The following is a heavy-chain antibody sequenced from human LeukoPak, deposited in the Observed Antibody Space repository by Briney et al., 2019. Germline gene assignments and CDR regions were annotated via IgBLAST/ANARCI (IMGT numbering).Heavy chain of an antibody. Sequence: PGGSLRLSCAASGFTFSSMSWVRQAPGKGLEWVSAISARGGSTYYVDSVKGRFTISRDNTKNTLDLQMNSLRAEDTAVYYCAKNSGSYYYFDYWGQGTLVTVSS. CDR3: AKNSGSYYYFDY. V-gene: IGHV3-23*01. J-gene: IGHJ4*02. CDR1: GFTFSS. D-gene: IGHD1-26*01. CDR2: ISARGGST.